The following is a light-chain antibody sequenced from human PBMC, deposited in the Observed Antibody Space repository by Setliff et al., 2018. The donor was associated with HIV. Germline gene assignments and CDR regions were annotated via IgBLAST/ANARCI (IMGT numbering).Light chain of an antibody. J-gene: IGLJ1*01. CDR3: SSFTSSGKYV. CDR2: AVN. Sequence: QSALTQPASVSGSPGQSVTISCTGNNSDDGVNKFVSWYQQHPGKAPKVVIYAVNTRPSGVSNRFSGSKSGNTASLTISGLQSEDEADYYCSSFTSSGKYVFATGTKVTVL. CDR1: NSDDGVNKF. V-gene: IGLV2-14*03.